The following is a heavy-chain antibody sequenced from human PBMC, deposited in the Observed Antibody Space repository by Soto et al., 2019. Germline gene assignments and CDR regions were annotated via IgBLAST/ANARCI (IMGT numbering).Heavy chain of an antibody. Sequence: EVQLVESGGGLVQPGGSLRLSCAASGFTFSSYSMNWVRQAPGKGLEWISYISSSSSTIYYADSVKGRFTISRVNAKNSLYLQMNSLRAEDTAVYYCARFVGYFDYWGQGTLVTVSS. D-gene: IGHD1-26*01. V-gene: IGHV3-48*01. CDR3: ARFVGYFDY. J-gene: IGHJ4*02. CDR1: GFTFSSYS. CDR2: ISSSSSTI.